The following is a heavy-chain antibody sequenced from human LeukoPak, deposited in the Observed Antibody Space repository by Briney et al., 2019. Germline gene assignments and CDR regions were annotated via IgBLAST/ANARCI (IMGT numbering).Heavy chain of an antibody. CDR2: IIPIFGTA. D-gene: IGHD3-22*01. V-gene: IGHV1-69*13. Sequence: SVKVSCKVSGGSFSSYALNWVRQAPGQGLEWMGGIIPIFGTANYAQNFQGRLTVAADESTSTAYMELSSLRSEDTAVYYCARAKYYYDTSLSGSFHLWGQGTMVTVSS. CDR1: GGSFSSYA. CDR3: ARAKYYYDTSLSGSFHL. J-gene: IGHJ3*01.